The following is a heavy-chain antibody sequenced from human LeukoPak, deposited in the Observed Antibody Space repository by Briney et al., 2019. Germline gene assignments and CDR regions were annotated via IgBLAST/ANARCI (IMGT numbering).Heavy chain of an antibody. D-gene: IGHD1-26*01. CDR2: VYYSGSA. CDR1: GGTISSSNYY. Sequence: SETLSLTCTVSGGTISSSNYYWDWIRQPPGKGLEWIGSVYYSGSAYYNPSLKSRLTISVDTSMNQFSLKLTSVTAADTAVYYCASRSTSRGSPFDYWGHGTLVTVSS. CDR3: ASRSTSRGSPFDY. V-gene: IGHV4-39*01. J-gene: IGHJ5*01.